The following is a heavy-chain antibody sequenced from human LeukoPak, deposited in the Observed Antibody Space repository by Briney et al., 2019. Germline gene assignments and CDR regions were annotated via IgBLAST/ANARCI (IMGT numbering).Heavy chain of an antibody. CDR2: ISYGGNT. V-gene: IGHV4-39*01. CDR3: ARLPTGYPNWFDP. CDR1: GGPIISSSSY. Sequence: PSETLSLTCTVSGGPIISSSSYWGWIRQPPGKGLEWIGSISYGGNTFYNPSLKSRVTISLDTSRSQFSLKLDSVTATDTAVYYCARLPTGYPNWFDPWGQGTLVTVSS. D-gene: IGHD3-9*01. J-gene: IGHJ5*02.